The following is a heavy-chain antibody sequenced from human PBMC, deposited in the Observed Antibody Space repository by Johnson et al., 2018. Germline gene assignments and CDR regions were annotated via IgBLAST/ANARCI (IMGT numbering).Heavy chain of an antibody. J-gene: IGHJ3*02. CDR1: GFTVSNNY. CDR3: ARGLRGSSGALDI. V-gene: IGHV3-66*02. CDR2: IYSGGTT. Sequence: VQLVESGGGLVQPGGSLRLSCAASGFTVSNNYMSWVRQAPGKGLEWISVIYSGGTTYYADSVKGRFTISKDNSNNTLYLKMNSLRPEDTAVYYCARGLRGSSGALDIWGQGTMVTVSP. D-gene: IGHD4-23*01.